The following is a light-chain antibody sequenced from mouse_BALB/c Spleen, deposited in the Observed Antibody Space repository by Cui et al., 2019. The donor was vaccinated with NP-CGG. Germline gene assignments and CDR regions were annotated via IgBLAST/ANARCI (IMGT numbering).Light chain of an antibody. J-gene: IGLJ1*01. Sequence: QAVVTNESALITSPGETVTLTCRSSTGAVTTSNYANWVQEKPDHLFTGLIGGTNNRAPGVPARFSGSLIGDKAALTITGAQTEDEAIYFCALWYSNHWVFGGGTKLTVL. CDR1: TGAVTTSNY. V-gene: IGLV1*01. CDR2: GTN. CDR3: ALWYSNHWV.